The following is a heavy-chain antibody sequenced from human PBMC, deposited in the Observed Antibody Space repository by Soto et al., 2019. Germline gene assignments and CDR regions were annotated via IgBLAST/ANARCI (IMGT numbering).Heavy chain of an antibody. D-gene: IGHD6-6*01. CDR2: INHSGST. J-gene: IGHJ4*02. V-gene: IGHV4-34*01. Sequence: SETLSLTCAVYGGSFSGYYWSWIRQPPGRGLEWIGEINHSGSTNYNPSLKSRVTISVDTSKNQFSLKLSSVTAADTAVYYCARGRQLATHYYFDYWGQGTLVTVSS. CDR1: GGSFSGYY. CDR3: ARGRQLATHYYFDY.